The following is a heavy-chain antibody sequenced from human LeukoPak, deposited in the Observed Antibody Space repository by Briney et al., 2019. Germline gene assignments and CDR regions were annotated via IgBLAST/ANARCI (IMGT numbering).Heavy chain of an antibody. CDR3: ARELKAGRGDTGAFDI. Sequence: ASVKVSCKASEYPFTAYYMHWVRQAPGQGLEWMGWINPKSGDTNSAQKFQGRVTMTRDTSISTAYMDLSRLTSDDTALYYCARELKAGRGDTGAFDIWGQGQASPSLQ. CDR1: EYPFTAYY. J-gene: IGHJ3*02. CDR2: INPKSGDT. V-gene: IGHV1-2*02. D-gene: IGHD4-17*01.